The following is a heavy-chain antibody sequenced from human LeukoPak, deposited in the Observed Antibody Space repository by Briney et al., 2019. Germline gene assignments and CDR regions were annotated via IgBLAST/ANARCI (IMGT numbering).Heavy chain of an antibody. CDR3: AREDSTTSWPYYYYGMDV. V-gene: IGHV4-31*03. D-gene: IGHD2/OR15-2a*01. CDR1: GVSISSGGYY. J-gene: IGHJ6*02. Sequence: SETLSLTCTVSGVSISSGGYYWSWIRQHPGKGLEWIGYIYYSGSTYYNPSLKSRVTISVDTSKNQFSLKLSSVTAADTAVYYCAREDSTTSWPYYYYGMDVWGQGTTVTVSS. CDR2: IYYSGST.